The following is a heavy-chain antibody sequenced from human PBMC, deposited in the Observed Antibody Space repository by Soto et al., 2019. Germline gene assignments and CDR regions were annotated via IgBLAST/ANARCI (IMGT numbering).Heavy chain of an antibody. V-gene: IGHV4-39*01. D-gene: IGHD2-2*02. CDR1: GGSISSSSYY. Sequence: SETLSLTCTVSGGSISSSSYYWGWIRQPPGKGLEWIGSIYYSGSTYYNPSLKSRVTISVDTSKNQFSLKLSSVTAADTAVYYCARRRYCSSTSCYTGPPQYYYGMDVWGQGTRVTFSS. J-gene: IGHJ6*02. CDR3: ARRRYCSSTSCYTGPPQYYYGMDV. CDR2: IYYSGST.